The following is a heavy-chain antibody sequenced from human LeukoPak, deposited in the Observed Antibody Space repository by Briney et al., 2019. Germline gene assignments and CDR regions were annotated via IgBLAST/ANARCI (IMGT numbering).Heavy chain of an antibody. CDR3: ARHPRGRNPFDY. Sequence: RPSETLSLTCTVSGGSISSYYWSWIRQPPGKGLEWIGYIYYRGSTNYNPSLKSRVTISVDMSKNQFSLKLSSVTAADTAVYYCARHPRGRNPFDYWGQGTLVTDSS. CDR1: GGSISSYY. V-gene: IGHV4-59*08. J-gene: IGHJ4*02. CDR2: IYYRGST.